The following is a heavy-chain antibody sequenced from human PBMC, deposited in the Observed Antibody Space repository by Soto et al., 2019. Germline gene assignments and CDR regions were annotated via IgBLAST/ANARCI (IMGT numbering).Heavy chain of an antibody. Sequence: GGSLRLSCAASASGFTFSNLSMHWVRQAPGKGLVWVSEINSDGSITTYADSVKGRFTISRDNTKNTLYLAMNNLRAEDTAVYYCASLSAPIDYWGQGTRVTVSS. CDR3: ASLSAPIDY. J-gene: IGHJ4*02. D-gene: IGHD3-3*01. V-gene: IGHV3-74*03. CDR1: GFTFSNLS. CDR2: INSDGSIT.